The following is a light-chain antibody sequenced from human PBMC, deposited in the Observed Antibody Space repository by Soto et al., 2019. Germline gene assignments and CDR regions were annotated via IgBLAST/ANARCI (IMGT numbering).Light chain of an antibody. J-gene: IGKJ1*01. V-gene: IGKV2-30*02. Sequence: DIVMTQSPLSLPVTLGQPASISCRSSQSLVHGDGNTYLNWYLQRPGQSPRRLISRVSNRNSGVPDRFSGSGSGTDFTLKISRVEAEDVGVYYCMQGTYRRTFGQGTKVEIK. CDR3: MQGTYRRT. CDR2: RVS. CDR1: QSLVHGDGNTY.